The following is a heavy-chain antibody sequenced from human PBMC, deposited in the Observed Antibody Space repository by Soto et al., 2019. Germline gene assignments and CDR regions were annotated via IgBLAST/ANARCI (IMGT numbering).Heavy chain of an antibody. CDR3: ARSLNWNYPFDF. Sequence: SETLSLTCAVSGASISRGGFSWSWIRQPPGKALEWVGCVYHSGTTSYNPSLESRVSISVDTSKNQFSLRLYSVTAADTAVYFCARSLNWNYPFDFWGQGTLVTVSS. J-gene: IGHJ4*02. CDR2: VYHSGTT. V-gene: IGHV4-30-2*01. D-gene: IGHD1-7*01. CDR1: GASISRGGFS.